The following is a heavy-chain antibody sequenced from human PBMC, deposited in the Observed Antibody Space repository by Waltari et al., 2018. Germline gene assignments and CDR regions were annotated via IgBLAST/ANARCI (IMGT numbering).Heavy chain of an antibody. CDR1: GGSISRSSYY. Sequence: QLQLQESGPGLVKPSETLSLTCTVSGGSISRSSYYWGWIRQPPGKGLEWIGSIYYSGRTYYNPSLKSRVTISVDTSKNQFSLKLSSVTAADTAVYYCARRPLAEGSGSYGPDYWGQGTLVTVSS. J-gene: IGHJ4*02. V-gene: IGHV4-39*01. CDR2: IYYSGRT. D-gene: IGHD3-10*01. CDR3: ARRPLAEGSGSYGPDY.